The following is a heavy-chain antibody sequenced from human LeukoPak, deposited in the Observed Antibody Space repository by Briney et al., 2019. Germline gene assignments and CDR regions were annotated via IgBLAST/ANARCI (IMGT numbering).Heavy chain of an antibody. CDR2: ISAYNGNT. D-gene: IGHD3-10*01. V-gene: IGHV1-18*01. CDR3: ARDLWFGELLWFDP. CDR1: GYTFTSYG. Sequence: ASVKVSCKASGYTFTSYGISWVRQAPGQGLEWMGWISAYNGNTNYAQKLQGRVTMTTDTSTSTAYMELRSLGSDDTAVYYCARDLWFGELLWFDPWGQGTLVTVSS. J-gene: IGHJ5*02.